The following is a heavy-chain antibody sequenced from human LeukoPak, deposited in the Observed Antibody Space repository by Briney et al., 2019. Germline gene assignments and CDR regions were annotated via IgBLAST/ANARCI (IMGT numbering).Heavy chain of an antibody. CDR3: ATDSAVDF. J-gene: IGHJ4*02. CDR2: ISYDGNNK. D-gene: IGHD3-22*01. V-gene: IGHV3-30*03. CDR1: GLTFSIYG. Sequence: PGGSLRLSCAASGLTFSIYGMHWVRQAPGKGLEWVSFISYDGNNKCYADSVKGRFTISRDDSKNTLYLQMNSLRAEDAAVYYCATDSAVDFWGQGTLVTVSS.